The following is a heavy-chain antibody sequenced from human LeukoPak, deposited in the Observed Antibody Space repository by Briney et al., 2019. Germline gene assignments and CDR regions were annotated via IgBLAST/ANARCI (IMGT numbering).Heavy chain of an antibody. CDR2: ISGSGSGI. CDR1: GFTFSNYE. V-gene: IGHV3-48*03. Sequence: PGGSLRLSCAASGFTFSNYEMNWVRQAPGRGLEWISYISGSGSGIHYADSVKGRFTISRDNAKNSLYLQMNSLRAEDTAVYYCAREILSPIIAATYYYYGMDVWGQGTTVTVSS. J-gene: IGHJ6*02. CDR3: AREILSPIIAATYYYYGMDV. D-gene: IGHD6-13*01.